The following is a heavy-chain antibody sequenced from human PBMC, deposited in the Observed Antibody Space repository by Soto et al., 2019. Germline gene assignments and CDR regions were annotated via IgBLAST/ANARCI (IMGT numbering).Heavy chain of an antibody. D-gene: IGHD1-26*01. V-gene: IGHV4-59*01. J-gene: IGHJ4*02. CDR1: GTSISVYY. CDR2: IYDSGSP. CDR3: ARGVGSSPPRY. Sequence: TLSRKCPISGTSISVYYWSWIRQPPGQALEWIGYIYDSGSPYYNPSLRSRVIISSDTSKNQISLKLTSATAADTAVYYCARGVGSSPPRYWGRGTLVTGSS.